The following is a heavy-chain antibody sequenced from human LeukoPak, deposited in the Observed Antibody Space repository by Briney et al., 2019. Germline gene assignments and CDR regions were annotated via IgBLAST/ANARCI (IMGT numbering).Heavy chain of an antibody. CDR2: IYYSGST. V-gene: IGHV4-59*01. Sequence: PSETLSLTCTVSGGSIRSYYWSWIRQPPGKGLEWIGYIYYSGSTNYSPSLKSRVTISVDTSKNQFSLKLSSVTAADTAVYYCARAGDGYSYYYYYMDVWGKGTTVTVSS. J-gene: IGHJ6*03. CDR3: ARAGDGYSYYYYYMDV. CDR1: GGSIRSYY. D-gene: IGHD5-24*01.